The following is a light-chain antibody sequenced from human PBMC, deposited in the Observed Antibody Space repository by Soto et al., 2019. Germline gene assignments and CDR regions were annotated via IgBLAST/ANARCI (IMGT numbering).Light chain of an antibody. J-gene: IGLJ2*01. CDR1: SSNIGSNY. Sequence: QSVLTQPPSASGTPGQRVTISCSGSSSNIGSNYVSWYQQFPGSAPKLLIYRNDQRPSGVPDRFSGSKSGTSASLAISGPRSEDEADYYCAAWDDSLSAVVFGGGTKLTVL. V-gene: IGLV1-47*01. CDR2: RND. CDR3: AAWDDSLSAVV.